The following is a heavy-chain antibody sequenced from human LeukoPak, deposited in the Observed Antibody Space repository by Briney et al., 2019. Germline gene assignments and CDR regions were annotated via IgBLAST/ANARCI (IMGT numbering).Heavy chain of an antibody. V-gene: IGHV3-7*01. J-gene: IGHJ4*02. CDR1: GFTFNNYW. D-gene: IGHD2-21*01. Sequence: GGSLRLSCAASGFTFNNYWMSWVRQAPGKGLEYVANIKQDGSETYYVDSVKGRFTISRDNAKSSLYLQMNSLRVEDTAVYYCARDQGIMSFDNWGQGTLVTVSS. CDR2: IKQDGSET. CDR3: ARDQGIMSFDN.